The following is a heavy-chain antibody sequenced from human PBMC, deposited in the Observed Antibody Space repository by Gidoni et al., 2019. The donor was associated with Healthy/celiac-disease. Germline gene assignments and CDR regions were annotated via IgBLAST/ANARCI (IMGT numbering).Heavy chain of an antibody. Sequence: QVTLRESGPALVKPTQTLTLTCTLAGFSLSTSGSCVCWTLQPPGKALEWLAPSDWDDDKYCSTSLKTRLTISKYTSKNQVVLTMTNMDPVDTATYYWARASGDLLSGSKKGTTYYGMDVWGQGTTVTVSS. CDR1: GFSLSTSGSC. CDR3: ARASGDLLSGSKKGTTYYGMDV. V-gene: IGHV2-70*01. CDR2: SDWDDDK. D-gene: IGHD3-3*01. J-gene: IGHJ6*02.